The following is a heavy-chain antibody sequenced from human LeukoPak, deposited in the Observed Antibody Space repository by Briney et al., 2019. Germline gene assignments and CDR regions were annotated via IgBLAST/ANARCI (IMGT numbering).Heavy chain of an antibody. J-gene: IGHJ4*02. CDR3: ARDLAYSRLDY. V-gene: IGHV3-7*01. CDR2: INPEGSEK. CDR1: GLTFSSSW. D-gene: IGHD5-18*01. Sequence: GGSLRLSCAVSGLTFSSSWMDWVRQAPGKGLEWVTSINPEGSEKYSADSVKGRFTISRDNAKNSLYLQMDSLRVEDTAFYYCARDLAYSRLDYWGQGMLVTVSS.